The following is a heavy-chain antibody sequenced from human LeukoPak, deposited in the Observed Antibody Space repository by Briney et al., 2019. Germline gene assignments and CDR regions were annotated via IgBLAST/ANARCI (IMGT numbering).Heavy chain of an antibody. CDR1: GFTFSYYS. Sequence: GGSLRLSCAASGFTFSYYSMAWVRQAPGKGLEWVSSISSSSGSIYYADSVKGRFTISRDNAQNSLYLQMNSLRAEDTAVYYCARTLRYSRSGHYYGMDVWGQGTTVTVSS. D-gene: IGHD6-13*01. CDR2: ISSSSGSI. CDR3: ARTLRYSRSGHYYGMDV. V-gene: IGHV3-21*01. J-gene: IGHJ6*02.